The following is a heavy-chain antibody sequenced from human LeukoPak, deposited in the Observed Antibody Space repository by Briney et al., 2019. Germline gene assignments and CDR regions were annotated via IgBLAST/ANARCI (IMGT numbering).Heavy chain of an antibody. Sequence: SVKVSCKASGGTFSSYAISWVRQAPGQGLEWMGRIIPILGIANYAQKFQGRVTITADKSTSTAYMELSSLRSEDTAVYYCARVGTGYSSGWYVDYWGQGTLVTVSS. CDR1: GGTFSSYA. D-gene: IGHD6-19*01. CDR2: IIPILGIA. J-gene: IGHJ4*02. CDR3: ARVGTGYSSGWYVDY. V-gene: IGHV1-69*04.